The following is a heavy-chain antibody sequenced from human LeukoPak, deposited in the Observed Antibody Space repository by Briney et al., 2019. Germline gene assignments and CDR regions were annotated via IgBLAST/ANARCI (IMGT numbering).Heavy chain of an antibody. CDR1: GYTFTSYY. CDR2: INPSGGST. Sequence: ASVKVSCKASGYTFTSYYMHWVRQAPGQGLGWMGIINPSGGSTSYAQKFQGRVTMTRDTSTSTVYMELSSLRSEDTAVYYCARDLVGATSPSAFDIWGQGTMVTVSS. V-gene: IGHV1-46*01. D-gene: IGHD1-26*01. J-gene: IGHJ3*02. CDR3: ARDLVGATSPSAFDI.